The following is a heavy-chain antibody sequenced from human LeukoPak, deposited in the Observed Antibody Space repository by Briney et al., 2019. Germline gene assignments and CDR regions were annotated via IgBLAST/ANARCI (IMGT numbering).Heavy chain of an antibody. V-gene: IGHV3-21*01. CDR1: GFTFNNYN. J-gene: IGHJ6*04. CDR3: AELGITMIGGV. D-gene: IGHD3-10*02. CDR2: ISSSSSSYI. Sequence: PGGSLRLSCAASGFTFNNYNMNWVRQAPGKGLEWVSSISSSSSSYIYYADSVKGRFTISRDNTMNTLYLQMNSLRAEDTAVYYCAELGITMIGGVWGKGTTVTISS.